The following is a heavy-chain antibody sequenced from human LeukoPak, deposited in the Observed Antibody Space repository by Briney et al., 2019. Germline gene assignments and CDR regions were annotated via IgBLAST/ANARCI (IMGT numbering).Heavy chain of an antibody. Sequence: GGSLRLSCAASGFRFSSYGMHWVRQAPGKGLDWVAYIRYDGINEYYADSVKGRFTISRDLSKNTLFLQMNCLRPEDTAVYYCSKDRGVFGVAYSLDYWGQGTLVTVSS. J-gene: IGHJ4*02. CDR1: GFRFSSYG. CDR2: IRYDGINE. D-gene: IGHD3-3*01. V-gene: IGHV3-30*02. CDR3: SKDRGVFGVAYSLDY.